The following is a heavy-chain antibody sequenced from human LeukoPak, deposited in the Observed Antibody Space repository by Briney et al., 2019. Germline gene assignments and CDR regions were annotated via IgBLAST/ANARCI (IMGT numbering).Heavy chain of an antibody. J-gene: IGHJ4*02. CDR3: ARDQSGYPYYFDY. D-gene: IGHD3-9*01. CDR2: ISSSSSTT. Sequence: GGPLRLSCAASGFTFSSYSMNWVRQAPGKGVEWVSYISSSSSTTYYADSVKGRFTISRDNAKNSLYLQMNSLRDEDTAVYYCARDQSGYPYYFDYWGQGTLVTVSS. V-gene: IGHV3-48*02. CDR1: GFTFSSYS.